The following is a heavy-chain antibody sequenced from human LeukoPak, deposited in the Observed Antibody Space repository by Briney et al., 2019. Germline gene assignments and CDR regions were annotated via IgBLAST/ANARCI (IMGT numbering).Heavy chain of an antibody. J-gene: IGHJ4*02. D-gene: IGHD2/OR15-2a*01. Sequence: SETLSLTCVVSGASVSSSHWNWIRQLPGKRLEWIGCLSYTGKTDYNLSLTSRVTISLDTSKNQVSLKLRSVTAADTAVYYCSEGYFEPFAHWGQGILVTVSS. CDR1: GASVSSSH. V-gene: IGHV4-59*02. CDR3: SEGYFEPFAH. CDR2: LSYTGKT.